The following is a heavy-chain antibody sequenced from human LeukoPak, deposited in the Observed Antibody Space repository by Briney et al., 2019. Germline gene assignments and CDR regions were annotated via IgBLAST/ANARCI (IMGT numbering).Heavy chain of an antibody. CDR3: ARASSPYYYDSSGYPDY. D-gene: IGHD3-22*01. V-gene: IGHV1-69*06. CDR1: GGTFSSYA. J-gene: IGHJ4*02. Sequence: SVKVSCKASGGTFSSYAISWVRQAPGQGLEWMGGIIPIFGTANYAQKFQGRVTITADKSTSTAYMELSSLRSEDTAVYYCARASSPYYYDSSGYPDYWGQGTLVTVSS. CDR2: IIPIFGTA.